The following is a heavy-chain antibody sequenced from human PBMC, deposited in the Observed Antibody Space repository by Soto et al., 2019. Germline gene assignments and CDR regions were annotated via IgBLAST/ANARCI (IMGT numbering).Heavy chain of an antibody. Sequence: GGSLRLSCAVSGFTFSSYAMSWVRQAPGKGLEWVSAISGSGGSTYYADSVKGRFTISRDNSKNTLYLQMNSLRAEDTAVYYCAKGNDYGDYMSLFYYYYMDVWGKGTTVTVSS. CDR1: GFTFSSYA. CDR2: ISGSGGST. J-gene: IGHJ6*03. V-gene: IGHV3-23*01. CDR3: AKGNDYGDYMSLFYYYYMDV. D-gene: IGHD4-17*01.